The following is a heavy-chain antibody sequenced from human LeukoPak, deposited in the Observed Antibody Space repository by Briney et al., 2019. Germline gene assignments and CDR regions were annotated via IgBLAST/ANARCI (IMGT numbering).Heavy chain of an antibody. CDR1: GFTFSSYE. V-gene: IGHV3-23*01. J-gene: IGHJ5*02. D-gene: IGHD3-3*01. Sequence: SGGSLRLSCAASGFTFSSYEMNWVRQGPGKGLECVSAISGSGGSTYYADSVKGRFTISRDNSKNTLYLQMNSLRAEDTAVYYCAKGHAGYDFFAHNWLDPWGQGTLVTVSS. CDR2: ISGSGGST. CDR3: AKGHAGYDFFAHNWLDP.